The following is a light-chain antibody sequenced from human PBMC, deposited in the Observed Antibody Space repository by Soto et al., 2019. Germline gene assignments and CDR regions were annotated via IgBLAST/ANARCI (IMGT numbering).Light chain of an antibody. CDR1: QSVRSN. V-gene: IGKV3-15*01. Sequence: EIVMTQSPATLSVSPGERATLSCRASQSVRSNLAWYQQKPGQAPRLLIHGASTRATGIPVRFSGSGSGTEFTLTITSLHPEPFVPYSCQQYHNWPRTFGQGTKVDIQ. CDR3: QQYHNWPRT. J-gene: IGKJ1*01. CDR2: GAS.